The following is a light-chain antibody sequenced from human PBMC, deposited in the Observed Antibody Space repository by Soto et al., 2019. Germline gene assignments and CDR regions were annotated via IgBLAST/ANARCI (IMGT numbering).Light chain of an antibody. CDR1: QSISSSF. CDR3: QQYDNSGT. CDR2: GAS. J-gene: IGKJ1*01. V-gene: IGKV3-20*01. Sequence: EIVLTQSPGILSLSPWERSSLSCGASQSISSSFLAWYQQKPGQAPRLLIYGASSRATGIPDRFSGTGSETDFTLTISRLEPEDFAVYYCQQYDNSGTFGQGTKVDIK.